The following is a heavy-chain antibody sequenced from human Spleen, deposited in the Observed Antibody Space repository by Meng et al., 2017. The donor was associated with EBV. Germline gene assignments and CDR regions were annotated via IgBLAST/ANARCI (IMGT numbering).Heavy chain of an antibody. J-gene: IGHJ4*02. D-gene: IGHD2-21*02. Sequence: QVQLGQAGAEVMKPGAAGKVSCKASGYTFTRYGISWVRQAPGQGLEWMGWISGDNGNTKYAQKIQGRVAMTTDTSTSTAYMELRSLRSDDTAVYYCARDSPGRGGDADYWGQGTLVTVSS. CDR3: ARDSPGRGGDADY. CDR2: ISGDNGNT. V-gene: IGHV1-18*01. CDR1: GYTFTRYG.